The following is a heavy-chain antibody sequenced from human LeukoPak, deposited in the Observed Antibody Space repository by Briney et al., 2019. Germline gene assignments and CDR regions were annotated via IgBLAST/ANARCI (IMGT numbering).Heavy chain of an antibody. CDR2: IRSKANSYAT. J-gene: IGHJ4*02. CDR3: TSSDIAVAGFADFDY. V-gene: IGHV3-73*01. CDR1: GFTFSGSA. Sequence: PGGSLRLSCAASGFTFSGSAMHWVRQASGKGLEWVGRIRSKANSYATAYAASVKGRFTISRDDSKNTAYLQMNSLKTEDTAVYYCTSSDIAVAGFADFDYWGQGTLVTVSS. D-gene: IGHD6-19*01.